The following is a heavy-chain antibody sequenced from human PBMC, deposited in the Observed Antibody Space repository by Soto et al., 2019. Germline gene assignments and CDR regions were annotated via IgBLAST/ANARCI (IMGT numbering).Heavy chain of an antibody. D-gene: IGHD3-3*01. Sequence: SVQVSCKASGGTFSSYTISWVRQAPGQGLEWMGRIIPILGIANYAQKFQGRVTITADKSTSTAYMELSSLRSEDTDVYYCARDQKEWLYDYWGQGTLVTVSS. CDR3: ARDQKEWLYDY. V-gene: IGHV1-69*04. CDR2: IIPILGIA. CDR1: GGTFSSYT. J-gene: IGHJ4*02.